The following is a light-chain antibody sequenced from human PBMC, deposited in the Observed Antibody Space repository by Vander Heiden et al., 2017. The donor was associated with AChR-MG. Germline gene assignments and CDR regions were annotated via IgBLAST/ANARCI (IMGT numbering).Light chain of an antibody. CDR2: DAS. V-gene: IGKV3-11*01. J-gene: IGKJ4*01. CDR3: HQHNNWPLT. Sequence: ETVVTPSPATLSVSPGERVTLSCRASQSVSTYLAWYHQKPGQLPRLLIYDASYRASGVPVRFSGSGSGTDFTLTISSLEPEDFAVYYCHQHNNWPLTFGGGTKLEI. CDR1: QSVSTY.